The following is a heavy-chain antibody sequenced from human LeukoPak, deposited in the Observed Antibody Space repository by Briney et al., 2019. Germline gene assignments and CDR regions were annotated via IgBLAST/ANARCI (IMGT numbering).Heavy chain of an antibody. J-gene: IGHJ4*02. CDR2: IKQDGSEK. V-gene: IGHV3-7*03. CDR3: AKDFFRYFDWLFDY. D-gene: IGHD3-9*01. Sequence: GGSLRLSCAASGFTFSSYWKSWVRQAPGKGLEWVANIKQDGSEKYYADSVKGRFTISRDNSKNTLYLQMNSLRAEDTAVYYCAKDFFRYFDWLFDYWGQGTLVTVSS. CDR1: GFTFSSYW.